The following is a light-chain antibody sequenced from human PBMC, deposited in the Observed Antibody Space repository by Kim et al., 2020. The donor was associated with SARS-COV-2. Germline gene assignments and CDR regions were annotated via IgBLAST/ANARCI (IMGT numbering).Light chain of an antibody. CDR3: KQRYDWPLT. V-gene: IGKV3-11*01. J-gene: IGKJ4*01. CDR1: QSVDNF. CDR2: DVS. Sequence: EIVLTQSPATLSLSPGERATLSCGASQSVDNFLGWYQQKPGQAPRLLIYDVSKRATGIPARFSGSGSGTDFTLTISSLEPEDFAVYYCKQRYDWPLTFGGGTKVDIK.